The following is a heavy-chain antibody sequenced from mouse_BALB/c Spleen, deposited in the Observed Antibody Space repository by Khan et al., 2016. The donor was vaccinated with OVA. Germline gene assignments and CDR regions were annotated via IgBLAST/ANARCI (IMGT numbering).Heavy chain of an antibody. Sequence: VQLKESGAELARPGASVKMSCKASGYTFTTYTIHWVKQRPGQGLEWIGYIIPTNDYTNYNQKFKDRATLTADKSSSTAYMQLSSLTSEDSALYYCAREGAYYRADGWFAYWGQGTLVTVSA. D-gene: IGHD2-14*01. CDR2: IIPTNDYT. CDR1: GYTFTTYT. CDR3: AREGAYYRADGWFAY. V-gene: IGHV1-4*01. J-gene: IGHJ3*01.